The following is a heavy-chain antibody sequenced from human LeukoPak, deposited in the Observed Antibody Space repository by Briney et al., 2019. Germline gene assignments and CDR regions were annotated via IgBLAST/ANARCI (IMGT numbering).Heavy chain of an antibody. J-gene: IGHJ4*02. CDR1: GGSFSGYY. CDR2: INHSGST. Sequence: SETLSLTCAVYGGSFSGYYWSWIRQPPGKGLEWIGEINHSGSTNYNPSLKSRVTISVDTSKNQFSLKLSSVTAADTAVYYCARGSGTAMVRRPFNYWGQGTLVTVSS. CDR3: ARGSGTAMVRRPFNY. D-gene: IGHD5-18*01. V-gene: IGHV4-34*01.